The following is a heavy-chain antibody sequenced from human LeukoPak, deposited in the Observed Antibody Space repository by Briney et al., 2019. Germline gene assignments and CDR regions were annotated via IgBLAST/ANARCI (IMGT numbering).Heavy chain of an antibody. J-gene: IGHJ4*02. Sequence: GGSLRLSCVASDFTFDFYWMTWVRQAPGEGLEWVSGISDNGGGRYYADSVKGRFTISRDNSKNMLYLQMNSLRAEDTAVYYCAKESGALGAPLYDYWGRGILVTASS. CDR2: ISDNGGGR. V-gene: IGHV3-23*01. CDR1: DFTFDFYW. CDR3: AKESGALGAPLYDY. D-gene: IGHD4/OR15-4a*01.